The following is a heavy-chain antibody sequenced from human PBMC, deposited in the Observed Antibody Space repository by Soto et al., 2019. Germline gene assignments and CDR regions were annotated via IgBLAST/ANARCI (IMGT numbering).Heavy chain of an antibody. J-gene: IGHJ4*02. CDR2: ISSSSSYI. V-gene: IGHV3-21*01. CDR3: ARDRGGWPPSIDY. CDR1: GFTFSSYS. D-gene: IGHD6-19*01. Sequence: PGGSLRLSCAASGFTFSSYSMNWVRQAPGKGLEWVSSISSSSSYIYYADSVKGRFTISRDNAKNSLYLQMNSLRAEDTAVYYCARDRGGWPPSIDYWGQGTLVTVSS.